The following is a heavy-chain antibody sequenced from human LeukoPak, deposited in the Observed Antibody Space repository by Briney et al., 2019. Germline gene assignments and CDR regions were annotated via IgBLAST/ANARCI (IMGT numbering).Heavy chain of an antibody. CDR2: INHSGST. J-gene: IGHJ4*02. Sequence: SETLSLTCAVYGGSFSGYYWSWIRQPPGKGLEWIGEINHSGSTNYNPSLKSRVTISLDMSENHFSLKLTSVTAADTAVYYCARGQGTVTTHWGQGTLVTVSS. V-gene: IGHV4-34*01. CDR3: ARGQGTVTTH. CDR1: GGSFSGYY. D-gene: IGHD4-17*01.